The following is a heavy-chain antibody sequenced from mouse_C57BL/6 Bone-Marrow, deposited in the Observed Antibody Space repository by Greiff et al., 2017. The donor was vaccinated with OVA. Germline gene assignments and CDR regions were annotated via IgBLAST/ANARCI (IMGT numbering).Heavy chain of an antibody. CDR1: GYTFTSYG. D-gene: IGHD6-2*01. J-gene: IGHJ4*01. CDR3: ARRTLLRTMDY. V-gene: IGHV1-81*01. Sequence: VHLVESGAELARPGASVKLSCKASGYTFTSYGISWVKQRTGQGLEWIGEIYPRSGNTYYNEKFKGKATLTADKSSSTAYMELRSLTSEDSAVYFCARRTLLRTMDYWGQGTSVTVSS. CDR2: IYPRSGNT.